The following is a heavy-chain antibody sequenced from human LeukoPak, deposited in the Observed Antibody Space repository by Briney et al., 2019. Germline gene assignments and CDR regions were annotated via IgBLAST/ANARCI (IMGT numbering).Heavy chain of an antibody. Sequence: GGSLRLSCAASGFTFDDYAMPWVRQAPGKGLEWVAVISYDGSNKYYADSVKGRFTISRDNSKNTLYLQMNSLRAEDTAVYYCARGPYSSSWPFFYWGQGTLVTVSS. CDR3: ARGPYSSSWPFFY. J-gene: IGHJ4*02. D-gene: IGHD6-13*01. CDR1: GFTFDDYA. V-gene: IGHV3-30-3*01. CDR2: ISYDGSNK.